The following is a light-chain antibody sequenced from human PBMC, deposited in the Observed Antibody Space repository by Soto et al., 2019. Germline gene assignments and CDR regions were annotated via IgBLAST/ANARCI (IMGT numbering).Light chain of an antibody. CDR1: SSDVGAYNY. Sequence: QSALTQPASVSGSPGQSITISCTGTSSDVGAYNYVSWYQHHPGKAPKLMIYDVSNRPSGVTNRFSGSKSSNAASLTISGLQAEEGADYYYSSLFPSGFVVIGGVPEPTV. CDR3: SSLFPSGFVV. J-gene: IGLJ2*01. CDR2: DVS. V-gene: IGLV2-14*03.